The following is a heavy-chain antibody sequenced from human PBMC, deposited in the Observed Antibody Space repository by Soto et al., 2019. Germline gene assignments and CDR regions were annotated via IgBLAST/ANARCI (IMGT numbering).Heavy chain of an antibody. CDR3: VSWGTQNSD. J-gene: IGHJ4*02. V-gene: IGHV3-7*01. CDR2: INAGGSDM. Sequence: GGSLRLSCATSGITFMTSWMSWVRQAPGKGLEWVAHINAGGSDMYYVDSVRGRFTISRDNAKNSLFLQMNSLRGEDTAVYYCVSWGTQNSDWGQGTLVTVSS. D-gene: IGHD3-16*01. CDR1: GITFMTSW.